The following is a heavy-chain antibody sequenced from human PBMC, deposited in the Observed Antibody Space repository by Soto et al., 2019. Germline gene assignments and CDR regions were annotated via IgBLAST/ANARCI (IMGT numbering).Heavy chain of an antibody. D-gene: IGHD2-2*01. CDR1: GFTFTSHG. V-gene: IGHV3-48*02. J-gene: IGHJ6*02. CDR2: ITSGSSSK. CDR3: ARDLYCVSSTCSFLPDV. Sequence: PGGSLRLSCAGSGFTFTSHGMNWVRQAPGKGLEWVSHITSGSSSKYYADSVKGRFTISRDNAKKSVYLQMNSLRDEDMAVYYCARDLYCVSSTCSFLPDVRGQRTKVTVSS.